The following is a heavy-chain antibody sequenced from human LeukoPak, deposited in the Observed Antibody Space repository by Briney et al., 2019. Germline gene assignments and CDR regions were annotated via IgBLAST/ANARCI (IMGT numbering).Heavy chain of an antibody. CDR1: GFTFSGSA. D-gene: IGHD3-22*01. CDR2: IRSKANNYAT. J-gene: IGHJ4*02. CDR3: TGDNFDSSVKFDY. Sequence: PGGSLKLSCVVSGFTFSGSAVHWVRQASGKGLEWVGRIRSKANNYATAYAALVKGRFTISRDDSKNTAYLQMNSLKTEDTAVYYCTGDNFDSSVKFDYWGQGTLVTVSS. V-gene: IGHV3-73*01.